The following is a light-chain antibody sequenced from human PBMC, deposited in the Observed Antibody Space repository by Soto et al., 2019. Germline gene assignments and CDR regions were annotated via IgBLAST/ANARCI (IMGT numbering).Light chain of an antibody. CDR1: QSVDTF. CDR3: QQYANSPPWT. CDR2: GAS. J-gene: IGKJ1*01. Sequence: EIVMTQSPAPLSVSPGERATLSCRASQSVDTFLVWYQQKPGQAPRLLIFGASSRATGIPDRFRGSGSGTDFTLTISGLEPEDFAVYYCQQYANSPPWTFGQGTKVDI. V-gene: IGKV3-20*01.